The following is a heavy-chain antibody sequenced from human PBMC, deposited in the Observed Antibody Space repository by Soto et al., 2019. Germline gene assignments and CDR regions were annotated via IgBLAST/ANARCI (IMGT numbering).Heavy chain of an antibody. CDR3: AVVVGTGDSSYFDY. CDR2: INHSGST. CDR1: GGSFSGYY. V-gene: IGHV4-34*01. Sequence: SETLSLTCAVYGGSFSGYYWSWIRQPPGKGLEWIGEINHSGSTNYNPSLKSRVTISVDTSKNQFSLKLSSVTAADTAVYYCAVVVGTGDSSYFDYWGQGTLVTVSS. D-gene: IGHD2-15*01. J-gene: IGHJ4*02.